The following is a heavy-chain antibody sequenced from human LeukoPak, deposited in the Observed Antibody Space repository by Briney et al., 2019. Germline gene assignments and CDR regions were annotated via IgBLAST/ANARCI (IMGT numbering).Heavy chain of an antibody. CDR2: INPNSGGT. J-gene: IGHJ4*02. V-gene: IGHV1-2*04. CDR1: GYTFTGYY. Sequence: GASVKVPCKASGYTFTGYYMHWVRQAPGQGLEWMGWINPNSGGTNYAQKFQGWVTMTRDTSISTAYMELSRLRSDDTAVYYCARSPSSMVLDYWGQGTLVTVSS. D-gene: IGHD3-10*01. CDR3: ARSPSSMVLDY.